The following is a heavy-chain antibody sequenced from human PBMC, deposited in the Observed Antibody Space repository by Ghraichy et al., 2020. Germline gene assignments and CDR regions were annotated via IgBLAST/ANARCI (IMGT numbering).Heavy chain of an antibody. CDR1: GGSISSSSYY. Sequence: SETLSLTCTVSGGSISSSSYYWGWIRQPPGKGLEWIGSIYYSGSTYYNPSLKSRVTISVDTSKNQFSLKLSSVTAADTAVYYCARKLVVVVPAAIATHFDYWGQGTLVTVSS. V-gene: IGHV4-39*01. CDR2: IYYSGST. D-gene: IGHD2-2*01. CDR3: ARKLVVVVPAAIATHFDY. J-gene: IGHJ4*02.